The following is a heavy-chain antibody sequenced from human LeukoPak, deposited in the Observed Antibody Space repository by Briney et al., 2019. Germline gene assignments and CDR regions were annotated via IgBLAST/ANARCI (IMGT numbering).Heavy chain of an antibody. J-gene: IGHJ3*02. CDR1: GFTFSSYA. V-gene: IGHV3-74*01. CDR2: INSDGSST. D-gene: IGHD3-22*01. Sequence: PGGSLRLSCAASGFTFSSYAMHWVRQAPGKGLVWVSRINSDGSSTSYADSVKGRFTISRDNAKNTLYLQMNSLRAEDTAVYYCASTEGGYYYDSSGLDAFDIWGQGTMVTVSS. CDR3: ASTEGGYYYDSSGLDAFDI.